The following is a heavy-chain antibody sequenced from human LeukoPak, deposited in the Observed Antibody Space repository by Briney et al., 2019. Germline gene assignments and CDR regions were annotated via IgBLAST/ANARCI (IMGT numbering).Heavy chain of an antibody. CDR3: ARNGRYCSSTSCYMHGWFDP. V-gene: IGHV4-39*01. CDR1: GGSISSSSYY. Sequence: SETLSLTCTVSGGSISSSSYYWGWIRQPPGKGLEWIGSIYYSGSTYYNPSLKSRVTISVDTSKNQFSLKLSSVTAADTAVYYCARNGRYCSSTSCYMHGWFDPWGQGTLVTVSS. D-gene: IGHD2-2*01. CDR2: IYYSGST. J-gene: IGHJ5*02.